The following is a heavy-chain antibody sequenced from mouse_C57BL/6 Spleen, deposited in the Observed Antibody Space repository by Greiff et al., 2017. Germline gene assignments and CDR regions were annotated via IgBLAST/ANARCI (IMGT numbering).Heavy chain of an antibody. V-gene: IGHV1-39*01. D-gene: IGHD4-1*01. CDR1: GYSFTDYN. CDR3: ARWLTGPYAMDY. CDR2: INPNYGTT. J-gene: IGHJ4*01. Sequence: EVKLQESGPELVKPGASVKISCKASGYSFTDYNMNWVKQSNGKSLDWIGVINPNYGTTSYNQKFKGKATLTVDQSSSTAYMQINSLTSEDSAVYYCARWLTGPYAMDYWGQGTSVTVSS.